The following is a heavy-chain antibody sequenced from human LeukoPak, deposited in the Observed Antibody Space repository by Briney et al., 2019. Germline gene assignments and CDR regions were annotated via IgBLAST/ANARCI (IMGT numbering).Heavy chain of an antibody. V-gene: IGHV1-18*01. CDR1: GYTFTNYG. D-gene: IGHD1-7*01. CDR3: AKLHFYYYNMDV. J-gene: IGHJ6*03. CDR2: ISTYNGNT. Sequence: ASVKVSCKASGYTFTNYGISWVRQAPGQGLEWMGWISTYNGNTNYSQKLQGRVTMTIDTSTSTAYMELRSLRSDDTAVYYCAKLHFYYYNMDVWGKGTTVTVSS.